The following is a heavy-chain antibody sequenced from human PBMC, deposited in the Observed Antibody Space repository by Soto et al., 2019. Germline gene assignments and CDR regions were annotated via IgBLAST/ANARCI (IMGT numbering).Heavy chain of an antibody. D-gene: IGHD5-18*01. V-gene: IGHV3-23*01. J-gene: IGHJ6*02. CDR1: GFGVGRND. Sequence: GGSLRLSCAASGFGVGRNDMSWVRRATGKGLEWVSAISGSGGITYRADSGKGRFTISRDNSENSRYLQMNSLRAEDTAEYYCANRDTSMVSRYYYGMAVWGRRTTVAVS. CDR3: ANRDTSMVSRYYYGMAV. CDR2: ISGSGGIT.